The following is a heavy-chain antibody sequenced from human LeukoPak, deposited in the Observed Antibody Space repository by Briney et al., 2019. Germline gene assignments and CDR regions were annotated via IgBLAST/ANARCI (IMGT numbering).Heavy chain of an antibody. V-gene: IGHV1-58*01. CDR2: IVVGSGNT. CDR1: GFTFTSSA. D-gene: IGHD6-19*01. Sequence: SVKVSCKASGFTFTSSAVQWVRQARGQRLEWIGWIVVGSGNTYYAQKFQERVTITRDMSTSTAYMELSSLRSEDTAVYYCAADTSLYSSGWYSGTVDYWGQGTLVTVSS. J-gene: IGHJ4*02. CDR3: AADTSLYSSGWYSGTVDY.